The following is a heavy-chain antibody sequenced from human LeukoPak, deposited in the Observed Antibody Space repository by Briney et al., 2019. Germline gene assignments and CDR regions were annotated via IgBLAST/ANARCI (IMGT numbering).Heavy chain of an antibody. J-gene: IGHJ5*02. V-gene: IGHV4-4*07. CDR3: ARQLGSSWYRNQQNWFDP. D-gene: IGHD6-13*01. CDR1: GESISNYF. CDR2: IYTSGSP. Sequence: SETLSLTCTVSGESISNYFWSWIRQPAGKGLEWIGRIYTSGSPDYNPSLKSRVTISVDTSKNQFSLKLSSVTAADTAVYYCARQLGSSWYRNQQNWFDPWGQGTLVTVSS.